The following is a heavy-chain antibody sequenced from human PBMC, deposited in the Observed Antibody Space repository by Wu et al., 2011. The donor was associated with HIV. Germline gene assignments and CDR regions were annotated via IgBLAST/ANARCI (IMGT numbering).Heavy chain of an antibody. V-gene: IGHV1-69*14. Sequence: QVQLVQSGAEVKKPGSSVKVSCRTSGGTFSTSDINWVRQAPGQGLEWMGGILPMFGSTNYARKFQGRVTIIADKSATTVYMELRSLRSEDTAMYYCARSGVAAGHYFYYLNVWGRGTTVTVS. D-gene: IGHD6-13*01. J-gene: IGHJ6*03. CDR1: GGTFSTSD. CDR2: ILPMFGST. CDR3: ARSGVAAGHYFYYLNV.